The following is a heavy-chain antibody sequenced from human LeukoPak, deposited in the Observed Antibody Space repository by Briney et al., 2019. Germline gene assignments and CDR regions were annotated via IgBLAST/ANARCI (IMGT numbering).Heavy chain of an antibody. Sequence: GGSLRLSCAASGFTFSSYGMHWVRQAPGKGLEWVAFIRYDGSNKYYADSVKGRFTISRDNSKNTLYLQMNSLRAEDTAVYYCAKGGLFGEIPEVDYWGQGTLVTVSS. CDR1: GFTFSSYG. V-gene: IGHV3-30*02. CDR2: IRYDGSNK. J-gene: IGHJ4*02. CDR3: AKGGLFGEIPEVDY. D-gene: IGHD3-10*02.